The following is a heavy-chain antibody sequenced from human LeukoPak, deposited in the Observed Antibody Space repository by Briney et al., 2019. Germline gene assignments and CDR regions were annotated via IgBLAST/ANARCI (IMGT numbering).Heavy chain of an antibody. CDR1: GFTFSSYW. V-gene: IGHV3-7*01. J-gene: IGHJ4*02. CDR2: INHNGNVN. Sequence: GGSLRLSCAASGFTFSSYWMNWARQAPGKGLEWVASINHNGNVNYYVDSVKGRFTISRDNSKNTLYLQMNSLRAEDTAVYYCARDPDYLGRCALLDYWGQGTLVTVSS. CDR3: ARDPDYLGRCALLDY. D-gene: IGHD5-12*01.